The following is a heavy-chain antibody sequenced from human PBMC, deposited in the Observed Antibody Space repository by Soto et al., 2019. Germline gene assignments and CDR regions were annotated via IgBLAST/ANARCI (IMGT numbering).Heavy chain of an antibody. CDR1: GFTFSSYA. CDR3: ARSRLVAFSCYRCYYYYGMDV. CDR2: ISYDGSNK. D-gene: IGHD2-2*01. Sequence: GGSLRLSCAASGFTFSSYAMHWVRQAPGKGLEWVAVISYDGSNKYYADSVKGRFTISRDNSKNTLYLQMNSLRAEDTAVYYCARSRLVAFSCYRCYYYYGMDVWGQGTTVTVSS. J-gene: IGHJ6*02. V-gene: IGHV3-30-3*01.